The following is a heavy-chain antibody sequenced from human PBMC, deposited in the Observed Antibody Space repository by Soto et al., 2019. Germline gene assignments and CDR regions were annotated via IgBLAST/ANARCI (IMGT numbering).Heavy chain of an antibody. CDR2: ISYDGSNK. D-gene: IGHD1-26*01. J-gene: IGHJ4*02. CDR1: GFTFSSYG. V-gene: IGHV3-30*03. CDR3: ASQIVGAKANDY. Sequence: QVQLVESGGGVVQPGRSLRLSCAASGFTFSSYGMHWVRQAPGKGLEWVAVISYDGSNKYYADSVKGRFTISRDNSKNTLYLQMNSLRAEDTAVYYCASQIVGAKANDYWGPGTLVTVSS.